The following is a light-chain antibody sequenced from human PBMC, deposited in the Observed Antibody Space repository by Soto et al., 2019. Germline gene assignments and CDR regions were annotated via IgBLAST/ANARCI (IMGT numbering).Light chain of an antibody. V-gene: IGLV1-40*01. CDR1: SSNIGAGYD. CDR2: GNS. CDR3: QSYDSTLNGFYV. Sequence: QSALTQPPSVSGAPGQRVTISCTGSSSNIGAGYDVHWYQQLPGTAPKLLIYGNSNRPSGVPDRFSGSKSGTSASLAITGLQAEDEADYSCQSYDSTLNGFYVFGTGTKVTVL. J-gene: IGLJ1*01.